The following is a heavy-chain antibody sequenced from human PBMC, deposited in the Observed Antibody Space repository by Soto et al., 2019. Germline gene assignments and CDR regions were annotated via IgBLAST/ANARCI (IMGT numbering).Heavy chain of an antibody. V-gene: IGHV4-39*01. CDR1: GGSMSSSSYY. CDR3: ARGRRYSSSWYSDY. CDR2: IYYSGST. D-gene: IGHD6-13*01. J-gene: IGHJ4*02. Sequence: PSETLSLTCTVSGGSMSSSSYYWGWIRQPPGKGLEWIGSIYYSGSTYYNPSLKSRVTISVDTSKNQFSLKLSSVTAADTAVYYCARGRRYSSSWYSDYWGQGTLVTVSS.